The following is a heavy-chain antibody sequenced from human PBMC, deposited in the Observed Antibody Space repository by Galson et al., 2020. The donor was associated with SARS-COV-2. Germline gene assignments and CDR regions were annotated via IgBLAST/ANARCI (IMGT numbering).Heavy chain of an antibody. D-gene: IGHD3-3*01. J-gene: IGHJ4*02. CDR3: AKDAASWSGPYYFDY. Sequence: WGSLRLSCAASGFTISSYAMSWVRQAPGKGMEWVSAISGSGGSTYYADSVKGRFTISRDNSKNTLYLQMNSLRAEDTAVYYCAKDAASWSGPYYFDYWGQGTLVTVSS. V-gene: IGHV3-23*01. CDR1: GFTISSYA. CDR2: ISGSGGST.